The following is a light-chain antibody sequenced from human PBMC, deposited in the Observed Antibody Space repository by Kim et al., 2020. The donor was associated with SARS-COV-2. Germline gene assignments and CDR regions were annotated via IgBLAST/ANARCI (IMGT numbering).Light chain of an antibody. CDR1: QSVSSY. CDR3: QQRFNWPPEDS. J-gene: IGKJ2*01. Sequence: SPRERATLSCRASQSVSSYLAWYQQKPGQAPRLLIYDTSNRATGIPARFSGSGSGTDFTLTINSLEPDDFAVYYCQQRFNWPPEDSFGQGTKLEI. V-gene: IGKV3-11*01. CDR2: DTS.